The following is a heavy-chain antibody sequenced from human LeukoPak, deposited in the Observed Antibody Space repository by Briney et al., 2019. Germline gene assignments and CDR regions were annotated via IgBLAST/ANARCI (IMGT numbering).Heavy chain of an antibody. CDR1: GYTFTTYD. CDR2: MSPNSGNT. D-gene: IGHD7-27*01. CDR3: ARNAPKTGDFFY. Sequence: GASVKVSCKASGYTFTTYDINWVRQATGQWLEWMGWMSPNSGNTGYAQKLQGRVTLTRDTSISTAYMELSSLTSEDTAVYYCARNAPKTGDFFYWGQGTLVSVSS. V-gene: IGHV1-8*01. J-gene: IGHJ4*02.